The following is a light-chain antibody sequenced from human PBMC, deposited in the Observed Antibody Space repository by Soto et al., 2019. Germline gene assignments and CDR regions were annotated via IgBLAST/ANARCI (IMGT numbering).Light chain of an antibody. Sequence: QSALTQPASVSGSPGQSITISCTGISADGGTSNFVSWYQHHPGNAPRLIIYNVTDRPSGVSNRFSGSKSGDTASLTISGLKAEDEADYYCTSYRTGPLYVFGTGTKVTVL. CDR2: NVT. J-gene: IGLJ1*01. CDR3: TSYRTGPLYV. V-gene: IGLV2-14*03. CDR1: SADGGTSNF.